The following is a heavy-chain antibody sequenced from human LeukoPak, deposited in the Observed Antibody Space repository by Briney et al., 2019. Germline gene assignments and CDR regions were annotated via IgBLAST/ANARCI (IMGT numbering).Heavy chain of an antibody. J-gene: IGHJ4*02. Sequence: ETLSLTCAVYGGSFSGYYWSWVRQAPGKGLEWVSAISGSGGSTYYADSVKGRFSISRDNSKSTLYLQMNSLRAEDTAVYYCAKGRSMIVATTVAYWGQGTLVTVSS. CDR2: ISGSGGST. CDR3: AKGRSMIVATTVAY. D-gene: IGHD3-22*01. CDR1: GGSFSGYY. V-gene: IGHV3-23*01.